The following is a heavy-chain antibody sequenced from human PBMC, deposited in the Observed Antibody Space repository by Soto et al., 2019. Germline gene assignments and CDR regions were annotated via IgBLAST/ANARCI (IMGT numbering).Heavy chain of an antibody. Sequence: SETLSLTCAVYGGSFSGYYWSWIRQPPGKGLEWIGEINHSGSTNYNPSLKSRVTISVDTSKNQFSLKLSSVTAADTAVYYCARGVFGVVAATTEPYYYYYMDVWGKGTTVTVSS. CDR2: INHSGST. D-gene: IGHD2-15*01. CDR3: ARGVFGVVAATTEPYYYYYMDV. V-gene: IGHV4-34*01. CDR1: GGSFSGYY. J-gene: IGHJ6*03.